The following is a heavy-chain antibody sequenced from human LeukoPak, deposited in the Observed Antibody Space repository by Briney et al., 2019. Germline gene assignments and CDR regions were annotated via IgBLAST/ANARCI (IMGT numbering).Heavy chain of an antibody. J-gene: IGHJ4*02. CDR3: ARARAIVPAPLGY. CDR2: INPNSGGT. Sequence: ASVKVSCKASGYTFTGYYMHWVRQAPGQGLEWMGWINPNSGGTNYAQKFQGRVTMTRDTSISTAYMELSRLRSDDTAVYYCARARAIVPAPLGYWGQGTLVTFSS. CDR1: GYTFTGYY. V-gene: IGHV1-2*02. D-gene: IGHD2-2*01.